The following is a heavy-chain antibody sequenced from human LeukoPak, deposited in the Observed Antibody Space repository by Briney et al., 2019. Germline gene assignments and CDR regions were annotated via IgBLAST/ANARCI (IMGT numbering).Heavy chain of an antibody. J-gene: IGHJ5*01. CDR2: TSYSGRA. CDR3: ARRRVEMAPITEGNWFDS. V-gene: IGHV4-59*08. D-gene: IGHD5-24*01. Sequence: PETLSLTCTVSGGSISSYYWSWIRQPPGRGLQWIGSTSYSGRANYNPSLKDRVTVSLDTSKNQFYLKVTSVTAADTAVYYCARRRVEMAPITEGNWFDSWGQGTPVTVSS. CDR1: GGSISSYY.